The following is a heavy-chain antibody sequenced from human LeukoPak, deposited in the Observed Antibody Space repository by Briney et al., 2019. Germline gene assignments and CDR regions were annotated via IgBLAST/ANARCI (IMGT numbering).Heavy chain of an antibody. J-gene: IGHJ6*04. CDR3: AELGITMIGGV. D-gene: IGHD3-10*02. CDR1: GFTFTTYG. V-gene: IGHV3-23*01. CDR2: IGGSGVRT. Sequence: PGGSLRLSCSASGFTFTTYGMNWVRQAPGKGLEWVSGIGGSGVRTYYADSVKGRFTISRDNAKNSLYLQMNSLRAEDTAVYYCAELGITMIGGVWGKGTTVTISS.